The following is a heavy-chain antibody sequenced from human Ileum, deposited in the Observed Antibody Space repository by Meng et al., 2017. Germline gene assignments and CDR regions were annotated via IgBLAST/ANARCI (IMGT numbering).Heavy chain of an antibody. Sequence: VRVVESGGTLVKPGWSLRLPCDASGFTFRDHYMTWIRQAPGKGLEWVSYISQTGDTIYYSDSVRGRFTVSRDNANNLLFLQMNSLRAEDTALYYYGRGHFGLDYRGPGTLVTVSS. J-gene: IGHJ4*02. CDR3: GRGHFGLDY. CDR2: ISQTGDTI. D-gene: IGHD3-10*01. CDR1: GFTFRDHY. V-gene: IGHV3-11*01.